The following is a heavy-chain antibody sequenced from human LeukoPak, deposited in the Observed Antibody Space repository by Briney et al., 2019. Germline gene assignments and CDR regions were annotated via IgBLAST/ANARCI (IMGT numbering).Heavy chain of an antibody. CDR2: IIPILGIA. CDR1: GGTFSSYA. Sequence: SVKVSCKASGGTFSSYAISWVRQAPGQGLEWMGRIIPILGIANCAQKFQGRVTITADKSTSTAYMELSSLRSEDTAVYYCARERTAGAVAGMDYYYYGMDVWGQGTTVTVSS. D-gene: IGHD6-19*01. CDR3: ARERTAGAVAGMDYYYYGMDV. J-gene: IGHJ6*02. V-gene: IGHV1-69*04.